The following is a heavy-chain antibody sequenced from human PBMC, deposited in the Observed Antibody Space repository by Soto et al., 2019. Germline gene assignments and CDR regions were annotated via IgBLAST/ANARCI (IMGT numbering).Heavy chain of an antibody. J-gene: IGHJ5*02. CDR3: ARGLNFYGLGTLKFDR. CDR2: IYYSGTT. V-gene: IGHV4-59*01. Sequence: QVQLQESGPGLVKPSETLSLTCTVSGGSLSNYYWSWVRQSPGKGLVWIGHIYYSGTTNYNPSRKSRVTISIDTSKNQFSLKLTSLTAADTAVYFCARGLNFYGLGTLKFDRWGQGTLVIVSS. D-gene: IGHD3-10*01. CDR1: GGSLSNYY.